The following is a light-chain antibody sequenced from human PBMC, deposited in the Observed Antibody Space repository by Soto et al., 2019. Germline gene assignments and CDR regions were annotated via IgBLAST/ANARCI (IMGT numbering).Light chain of an antibody. V-gene: IGLV1-47*01. CDR2: RNN. J-gene: IGLJ2*01. Sequence: QSVLTQPPSASGTPGQRVTISCSGSSSNIGSNYVYWYQQVPGTAPKLLIYRNNQRPSGVPDRFSGSKSGTSASLAISGLRSEDGADYYCASWDDSLSGRLFGGGTQLTVL. CDR1: SSNIGSNY. CDR3: ASWDDSLSGRL.